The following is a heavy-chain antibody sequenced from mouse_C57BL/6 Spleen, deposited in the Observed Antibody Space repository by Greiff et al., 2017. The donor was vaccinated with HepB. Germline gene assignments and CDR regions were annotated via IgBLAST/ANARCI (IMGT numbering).Heavy chain of an antibody. J-gene: IGHJ3*01. CDR1: GYTFTSYD. CDR2: IYPRDGST. V-gene: IGHV1-85*01. Sequence: VQGVESGPELVKPGASVKLSCKASGYTFTSYDINWVKQRPGQGLEWIGWIYPRDGSTKYNEKFKGKATLTVDTSSSTAYMELHSLTSEDSAVYFCARAPYYYGSPFAYWGQGTLVTVSA. D-gene: IGHD1-1*01. CDR3: ARAPYYYGSPFAY.